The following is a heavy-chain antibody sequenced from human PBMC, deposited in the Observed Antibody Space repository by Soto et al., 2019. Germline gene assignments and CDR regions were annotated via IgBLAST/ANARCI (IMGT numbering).Heavy chain of an antibody. D-gene: IGHD3-22*01. CDR2: LNPNTGAT. CDR3: ARDLGYDSSGFLVS. V-gene: IGHV1-2*02. J-gene: IGHJ4*02. Sequence: GASVKVSCKASGYTFNAYYIHWVRQAPGQGLEWMGWLNPNTGATHYAQKFHGRVTMTSDTSINTAYMELSSLRSEDTAVYYCARDLGYDSSGFLVSWGQGTLVTVSS. CDR1: GYTFNAYY.